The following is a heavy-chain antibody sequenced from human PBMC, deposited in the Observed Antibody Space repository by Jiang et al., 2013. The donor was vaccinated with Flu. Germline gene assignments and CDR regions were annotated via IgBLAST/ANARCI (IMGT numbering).Heavy chain of an antibody. V-gene: IGHV1-69*01. Sequence: GAEVKKPGSSVKVSCKASGGTFSSYAISWVRQAPGQGLEWMGGIIPIFGTANYAQKFQGRVTITADESTSTAYMELSSLRSEDTAVYYCARDRLSVMAVAGHDAFDIWGQGTMVTVSS. J-gene: IGHJ3*02. CDR3: ARDRLSVMAVAGHDAFDI. D-gene: IGHD6-19*01. CDR2: IIPIFGTA. CDR1: GGTFSSYA.